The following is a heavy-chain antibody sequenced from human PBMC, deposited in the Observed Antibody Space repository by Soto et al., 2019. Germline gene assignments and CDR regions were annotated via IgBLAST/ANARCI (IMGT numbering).Heavy chain of an antibody. CDR2: ISGDGSST. CDR1: EFTFRSYW. CDR3: ARSLPGTYGAFDL. J-gene: IGHJ3*01. D-gene: IGHD1-7*01. V-gene: IGHV3-74*01. Sequence: GGSLRLSCAASEFTFRSYWMHWVRQSPGKGLVWVSRISGDGSSTTYADSVRGRFTISRDNAKNTVYLQMDSLRAEDTAVYYCARSLPGTYGAFDLWGQGTMVTVSS.